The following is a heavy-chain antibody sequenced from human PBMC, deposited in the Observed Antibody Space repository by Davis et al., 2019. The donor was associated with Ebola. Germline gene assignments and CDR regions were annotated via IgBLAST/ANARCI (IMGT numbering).Heavy chain of an antibody. V-gene: IGHV3-7*03. CDR1: GFTFSNYW. CDR2: IKQDGSEK. CDR3: ARKSTFFDY. Sequence: GESLMIPCASSGFTFSNYWMSWVRQAPGKGLEWVANIKQDGSEKYYVDSVKGRFTISRDNAKNSLYLQMNSLRAEDTAVYYCARKSTFFDYWGQGTRVTVSS. D-gene: IGHD3-16*01. J-gene: IGHJ4*02.